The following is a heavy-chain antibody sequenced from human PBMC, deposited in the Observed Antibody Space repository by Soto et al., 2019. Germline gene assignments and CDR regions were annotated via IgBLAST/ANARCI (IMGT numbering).Heavy chain of an antibody. CDR2: INAPGSPT. Sequence: GGSLRLSCAASGFTFSTYTMNWVRQAPGKGLEWVSGINAPGSPTYYAASVKGRFTVSRDNSKKMLFLQMNSLRDEDTAVYYCARDKHGGSQGNWFDPWGQGTLVTVSS. J-gene: IGHJ5*02. D-gene: IGHD3-10*01. V-gene: IGHV3-23*01. CDR1: GFTFSTYT. CDR3: ARDKHGGSQGNWFDP.